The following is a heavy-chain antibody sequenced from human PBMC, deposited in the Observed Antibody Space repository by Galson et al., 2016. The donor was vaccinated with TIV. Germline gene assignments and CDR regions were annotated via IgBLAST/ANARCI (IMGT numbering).Heavy chain of an antibody. CDR2: FDPEQHKK. Sequence: SVKVSCKVSGDSLSDLSMHWVRQAPGKGLEWMAGFDPEQHKKIYAKKLEGRVTLTDDTSTDTAFLELSSLSFEDTAVYYCASVAWFPGLSLDNWGQETLVIVSS. CDR3: ASVAWFPGLSLDN. V-gene: IGHV1-24*01. D-gene: IGHD2/OR15-2a*01. J-gene: IGHJ4*02. CDR1: GDSLSDLS.